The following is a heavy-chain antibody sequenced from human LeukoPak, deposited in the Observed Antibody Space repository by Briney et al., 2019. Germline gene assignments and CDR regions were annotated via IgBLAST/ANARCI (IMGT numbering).Heavy chain of an antibody. Sequence: GGSLRLSCAASGFTFSSYAMSWVRQAPGKGLEWVSAISGSGGSTYYADSVKGRLTISRDNSKNTLYLQMNSLRAEDTAVYYCAKDSVATVATLFDYWGQGTLVTVSS. D-gene: IGHD5-12*01. CDR2: ISGSGGST. J-gene: IGHJ4*02. CDR3: AKDSVATVATLFDY. CDR1: GFTFSSYA. V-gene: IGHV3-23*01.